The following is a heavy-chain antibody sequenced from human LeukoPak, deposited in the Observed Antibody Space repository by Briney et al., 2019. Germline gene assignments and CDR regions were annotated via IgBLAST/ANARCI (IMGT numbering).Heavy chain of an antibody. CDR1: GFTFSSYE. V-gene: IGHV3-21*01. J-gene: IGHJ4*02. CDR3: ARDRGVIPGLDY. D-gene: IGHD3-10*01. Sequence: GGSLRLSCAASGFTFSSYEMNWVRQAPGKGLEWVSSVTASSSYVFYADSVRGRFTISRDNAENSLYLQMNSLRDEDTAVYYCARDRGVIPGLDYWGQGTLVTVSS. CDR2: VTASSSYV.